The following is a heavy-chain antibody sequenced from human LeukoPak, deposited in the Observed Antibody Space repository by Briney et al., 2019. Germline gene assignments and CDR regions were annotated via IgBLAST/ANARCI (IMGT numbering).Heavy chain of an antibody. CDR3: ARYIVGDPGGHNWFDP. J-gene: IGHJ5*02. V-gene: IGHV4-30-4*08. CDR1: GGSISSGDYY. CDR2: IYYSGST. D-gene: IGHD1-26*01. Sequence: SETLSLTCTVSGGSISSGDYYWSWIRRPPWKGLEWIGYIYYSGSTYYNPSLKSRVTISVDTSKNQFSLKLSSVTASDTAVYYCARYIVGDPGGHNWFDPWGQGTLVTVSS.